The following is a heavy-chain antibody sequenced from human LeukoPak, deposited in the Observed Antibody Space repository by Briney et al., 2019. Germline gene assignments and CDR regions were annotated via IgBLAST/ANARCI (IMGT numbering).Heavy chain of an antibody. V-gene: IGHV4-61*02. D-gene: IGHD5-18*01. Sequence: PSQTLSLTCTVSGGSISSGTYYWNWIRQPAGKGLEWIGRIYTSGSTNYNPSLKSRVTISVDTSKNQFSLRLNSVTAADTAVYYSARMRDTAMAKAILYYYYYYMDVWGKGTTVTVSS. CDR2: IYTSGST. CDR1: GGSISSGTYY. J-gene: IGHJ6*03. CDR3: ARMRDTAMAKAILYYYYYYMDV.